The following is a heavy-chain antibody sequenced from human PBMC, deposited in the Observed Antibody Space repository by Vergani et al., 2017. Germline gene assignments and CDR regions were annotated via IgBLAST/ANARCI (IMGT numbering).Heavy chain of an antibody. Sequence: VQLVESGGGLVQPGGSLRLSCAASGFTFSSYGMHWVRQAPGKGLEWVAFIRYDGSNKYYADSVKGRFTISRDNSKNTLYLQMNSLRAEDTAVYYCAKEGDITIPCMDVWGQGTTVTVSS. V-gene: IGHV3-30*02. D-gene: IGHD3-3*01. CDR3: AKEGDITIPCMDV. J-gene: IGHJ6*02. CDR2: IRYDGSNK. CDR1: GFTFSSYG.